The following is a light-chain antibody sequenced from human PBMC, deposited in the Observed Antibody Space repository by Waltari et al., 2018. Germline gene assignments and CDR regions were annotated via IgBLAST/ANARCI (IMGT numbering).Light chain of an antibody. CDR1: HSVDRY. J-gene: IGKJ4*01. V-gene: IGKV3-11*01. CDR2: DAS. CDR3: QQRKYWPPLT. Sequence: EIVLTQSPATLSLSPGERATLSCRAGHSVDRYLSWYQQKPGQAPRLLIYDASNRATGIPAKFSGSGSGTDFTLTISSLEPEDFAIYYCQQRKYWPPLTFGGGTKVEIK.